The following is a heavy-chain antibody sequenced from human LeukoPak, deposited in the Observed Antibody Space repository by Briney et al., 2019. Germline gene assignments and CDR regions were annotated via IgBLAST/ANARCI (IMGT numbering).Heavy chain of an antibody. Sequence: PSETLSLTCTVSGGSISSSSYYWGWVRQPPGKGLEWIGSIYYSGSTYYNPSLKSRVTISVDTSKNQFSLKLSSVTAADTAVYYCARGVDYFDYWGQGTLVTVSS. J-gene: IGHJ4*02. CDR1: GGSISSSSYY. V-gene: IGHV4-39*07. CDR3: ARGVDYFDY. CDR2: IYYSGST.